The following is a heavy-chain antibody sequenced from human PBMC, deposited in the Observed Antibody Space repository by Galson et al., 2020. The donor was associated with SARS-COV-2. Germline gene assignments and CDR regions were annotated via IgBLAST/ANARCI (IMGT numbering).Heavy chain of an antibody. CDR1: EFTLTNAW. D-gene: IGHD5-12*01. Sequence: GGSLRLSCTASEFTLTNAWMTWVRQAPGQGLEWVGRIKSKADGAIIHYAAPVKDRFTIPRDDSKNTLYLQMNSLKTEDTAVYYCTTKMVATSLTHQTIDYWGQGTLVTASS. CDR2: IKSKADGAII. J-gene: IGHJ4*02. V-gene: IGHV3-15*01. CDR3: TTKMVATSLTHQTIDY.